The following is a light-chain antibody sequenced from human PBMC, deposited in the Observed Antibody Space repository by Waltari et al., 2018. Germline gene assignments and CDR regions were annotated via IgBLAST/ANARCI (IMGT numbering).Light chain of an antibody. J-gene: IGLJ3*02. CDR2: DVN. CDR3: SSFTRTNSWV. CDR1: SIDVGGSNY. Sequence: HSALAQPASVSGSPGQSITLSCTGTSIDVGGSNYVSWYQQHPGKAPRLMIYDVNNRPSGVSNRVSGSKSGNTASLTSSGLQAEDEADYYCSSFTRTNSWVFGGGTKLTVL. V-gene: IGLV2-14*03.